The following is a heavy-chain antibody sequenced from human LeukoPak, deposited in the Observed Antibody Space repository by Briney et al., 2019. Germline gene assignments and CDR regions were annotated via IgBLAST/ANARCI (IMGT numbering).Heavy chain of an antibody. CDR3: VKEAVPRICDWYDY. D-gene: IGHD6-19*01. CDR2: ISYEGRTI. J-gene: IGHJ4*02. Sequence: SCKASGYPFTDYYMHWVRQAPGKGLEWVAVISYEGRTIYYADSATGRFTISRDNSKNTLYLQMNSLRPEDTAVYYCVKEAVPRICDWYDYWGQGTLVTVSP. CDR1: GYPFTDYY. V-gene: IGHV3-30*18.